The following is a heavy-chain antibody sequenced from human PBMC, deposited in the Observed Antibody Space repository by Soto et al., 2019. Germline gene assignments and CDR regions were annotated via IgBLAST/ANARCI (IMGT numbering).Heavy chain of an antibody. V-gene: IGHV4-59*12. Sequence: SETLSLTCTVSGGSISSYYWSWIRQPPGKGLEWIGYIYYSGSTNYNPSLKSRVTISVDTSKNQFSLKLSSVTAADMARYYCTRGREVTVTDDIVAFDICGQGTRVTVSS. D-gene: IGHD4-17*01. CDR2: IYYSGST. CDR1: GGSISSYY. CDR3: TRGREVTVTDDIVAFDI. J-gene: IGHJ3*02.